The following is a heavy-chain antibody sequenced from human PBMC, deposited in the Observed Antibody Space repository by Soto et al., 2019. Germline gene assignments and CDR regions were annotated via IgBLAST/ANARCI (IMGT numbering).Heavy chain of an antibody. Sequence: SETLSLTCTVSGGSISSYYWSWIRQPPGKGLEWIGYIYYSGSTNYNPSLKSRVTISVDTSKNQFSLKLSSVTAADTAVYYCARTMVRGVIIPTDHYYYYMDVWGKGTTVTVSS. CDR1: GGSISSYY. CDR2: IYYSGST. J-gene: IGHJ6*03. D-gene: IGHD3-10*01. V-gene: IGHV4-59*08. CDR3: ARTMVRGVIIPTDHYYYYMDV.